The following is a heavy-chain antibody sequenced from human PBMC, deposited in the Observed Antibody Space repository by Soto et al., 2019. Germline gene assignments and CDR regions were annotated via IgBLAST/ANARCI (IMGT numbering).Heavy chain of an antibody. Sequence: GGSLRLSCAASGFTFDDYAMHWVRQAPGKGLEWVSGISWNSGSIGYADSVKGRFTISRDNAKNSLYLQMNSLRAEDTALYYCAKDSFLGYGEIVYWGQGTLVTVSS. J-gene: IGHJ4*02. CDR1: GFTFDDYA. CDR3: AKDSFLGYGEIVY. V-gene: IGHV3-9*01. CDR2: ISWNSGSI. D-gene: IGHD4-17*01.